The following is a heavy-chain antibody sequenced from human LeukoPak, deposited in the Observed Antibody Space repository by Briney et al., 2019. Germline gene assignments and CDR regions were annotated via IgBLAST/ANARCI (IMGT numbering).Heavy chain of an antibody. CDR1: RFTFSNYA. CDR2: ISGSGVST. D-gene: IGHD6-19*01. CDR3: AKDQGQWLAEYFQD. V-gene: IGHV3-23*01. Sequence: PGGSLRLSCAASRFTFSNYAMNWVRQTPGKGLEWVSGISGSGVSTDYADSVKGRFTISRDNFNNTLYLQMNRLRVEDTAVYFCAKDQGQWLAEYFQDWGQGTLVTVSS. J-gene: IGHJ1*01.